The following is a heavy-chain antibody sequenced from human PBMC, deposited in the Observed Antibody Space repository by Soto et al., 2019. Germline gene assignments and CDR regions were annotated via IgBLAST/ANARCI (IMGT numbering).Heavy chain of an antibody. CDR2: IWYDGSNK. D-gene: IGHD5-18*01. CDR3: ARDYSSYGPFDY. J-gene: IGHJ4*02. Sequence: GGSLRLSCAASGFTFSSYGMHWVRQAPGKGLEWVAVIWYDGSNKYYADSVKGRFTISRDNAKNSLYLQMNSLRAEDTAVYYCARDYSSYGPFDYWGQGTLVTVSS. CDR1: GFTFSSYG. V-gene: IGHV3-33*01.